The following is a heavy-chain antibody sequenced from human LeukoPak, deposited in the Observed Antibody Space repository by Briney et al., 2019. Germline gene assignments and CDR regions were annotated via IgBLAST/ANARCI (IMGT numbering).Heavy chain of an antibody. J-gene: IGHJ4*02. CDR3: ARHSRDGYNSAPAFFDY. D-gene: IGHD5-24*01. CDR1: GGSISSSSYS. CDR2: IYHTGST. Sequence: SETQPLTCAVSGGSISSSSYSWSWIRQPPGKGLEWIGYIYHTGSTYYNPSLKSRVTISVDTSKNQFSLKLSSVTAADTAVYYCARHSRDGYNSAPAFFDYWGQGTLVTVSS. V-gene: IGHV4-30-2*01.